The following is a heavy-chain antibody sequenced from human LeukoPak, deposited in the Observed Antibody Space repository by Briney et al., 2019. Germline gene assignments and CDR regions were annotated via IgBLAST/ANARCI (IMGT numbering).Heavy chain of an antibody. CDR3: ARGRGSGHKENWFDP. J-gene: IGHJ5*02. Sequence: ASVKVSCKASGYTFTTYDINWVRQATGQGLEGMGWMHLNSGNTGYTQKFQGRVTMARKTSISTAYMELSSLRSEETAGYYCARGRGSGHKENWFDPWGQGTLVTVSS. V-gene: IGHV1-8*01. CDR2: MHLNSGNT. D-gene: IGHD6-19*01. CDR1: GYTFTTYD.